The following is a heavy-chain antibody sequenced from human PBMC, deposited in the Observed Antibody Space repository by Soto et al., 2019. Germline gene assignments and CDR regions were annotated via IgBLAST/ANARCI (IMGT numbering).Heavy chain of an antibody. V-gene: IGHV4-34*01. Sequence: PSETLSLTCAVYGGSFSGYYWSWIRQPPGKGPEWIGEINHSGSTNYNPSLKSRVTISVDTSKNQFSLKLSSVTAADTAVYYCARAFGYSYGNSDYWGQGTLVIVSS. CDR2: INHSGST. CDR1: GGSFSGYY. CDR3: ARAFGYSYGNSDY. D-gene: IGHD5-18*01. J-gene: IGHJ4*02.